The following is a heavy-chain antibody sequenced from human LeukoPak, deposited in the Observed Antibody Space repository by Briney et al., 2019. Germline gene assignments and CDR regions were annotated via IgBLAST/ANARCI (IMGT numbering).Heavy chain of an antibody. CDR1: GYTFTGYY. V-gene: IGHV1-2*02. CDR2: INPNSGDA. J-gene: IGHJ4*02. D-gene: IGHD3-22*01. Sequence: ASVKVSCKVSGYTFTGYYMHWVRQAPGQGLEWMGWINPNSGDADYAQKFQGRVIMTRDTSISTAYLELNRLTYDDTAVYYCWSGYPPNYWGQGTLVTVSS. CDR3: WSGYPPNY.